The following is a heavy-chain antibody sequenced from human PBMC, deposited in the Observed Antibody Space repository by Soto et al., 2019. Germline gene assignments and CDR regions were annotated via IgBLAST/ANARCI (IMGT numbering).Heavy chain of an antibody. CDR1: GYTXTXYG. V-gene: IGHV1-18*04. Sequence: QVQXVQSGAEVKKPGASVKVSCKASGYTXTXYGISWVRQAPGQGLEWMGWISAYNGNTNYAQKLQGRVTMTTDTSTSTAYMELRSLRSDDTAVYYCARAYYYDSSXSFYXYYYGMDVWGQGTTVTVSS. J-gene: IGHJ6*02. CDR3: ARAYYYDSSXSFYXYYYGMDV. D-gene: IGHD3-22*01. CDR2: ISAYNGNT.